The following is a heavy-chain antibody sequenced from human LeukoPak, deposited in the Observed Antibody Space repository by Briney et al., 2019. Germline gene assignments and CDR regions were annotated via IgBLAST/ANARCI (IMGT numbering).Heavy chain of an antibody. D-gene: IGHD1-26*01. CDR1: GGSFSGYY. CDR3: ARGPALRWYSGSPDDAFDI. Sequence: KASETLSLTCAVYGGSFSGYYWSWIRQPPGKGLEWIGEINHSGSTNYNPSLKSRVTISVDTSKNQFSLKLSSVTAADTAVYYCARGPALRWYSGSPDDAFDIWGQGTMVTVSS. CDR2: INHSGST. J-gene: IGHJ3*02. V-gene: IGHV4-34*01.